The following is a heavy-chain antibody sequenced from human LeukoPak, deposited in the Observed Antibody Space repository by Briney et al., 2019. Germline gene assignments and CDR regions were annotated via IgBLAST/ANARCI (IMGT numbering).Heavy chain of an antibody. Sequence: GGSLRLSCAASGFTFSSYWMSWVRQAPGKGLEWVAKIKQDGSEKYYVDSVKGRFTISRDNAKNSLYLQMNSLRAEDTAVYYCARVSVTISSRYFDYWGQGTLVTVSS. V-gene: IGHV3-7*03. CDR3: ARVSVTISSRYFDY. J-gene: IGHJ4*02. CDR2: IKQDGSEK. D-gene: IGHD3-3*01. CDR1: GFTFSSYW.